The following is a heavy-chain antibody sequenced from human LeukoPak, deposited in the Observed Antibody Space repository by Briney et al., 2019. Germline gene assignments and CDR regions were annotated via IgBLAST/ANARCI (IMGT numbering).Heavy chain of an antibody. CDR3: ARGGMGDY. CDR1: GFTFSSYD. J-gene: IGHJ4*02. CDR2: ISTTATTI. D-gene: IGHD3-16*01. V-gene: IGHV3-48*03. Sequence: GGSLRLSCAASGFTFSSYDMSWVRQVPGKGLEWVSYISTTATTIYYADSVKGRFTISRDNAKNSLYLQMHTLRAEDTAVYYCARGGMGDYWGQGTLVTVSS.